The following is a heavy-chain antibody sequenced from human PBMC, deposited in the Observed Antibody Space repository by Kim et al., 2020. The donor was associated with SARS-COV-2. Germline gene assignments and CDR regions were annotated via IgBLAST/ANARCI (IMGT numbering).Heavy chain of an antibody. Sequence: GGSLRLSCAASGFTFSSYVMHWVRQAPGKGLEWVAVISYDGSNKYYADSVKGRFTISRDNSKNTLYLQMNSLRAEDTAVYYCAKGYDDYVLGYFDYWGQG. D-gene: IGHD3-16*01. CDR1: GFTFSSYV. CDR2: ISYDGSNK. V-gene: IGHV3-30*18. CDR3: AKGYDDYVLGYFDY. J-gene: IGHJ4*02.